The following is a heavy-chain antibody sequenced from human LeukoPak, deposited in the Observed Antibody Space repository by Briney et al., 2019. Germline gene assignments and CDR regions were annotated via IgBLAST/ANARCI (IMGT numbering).Heavy chain of an antibody. CDR2: IWYDGSNK. Sequence: PGGSLRLSCAASGFTFSSYGMHWVRQAPGKGLEWVAVIWYDGSNKYYADSVKGRFTISRDNSKNTLYLQMNSLRAEDTAVYYCARVGDSSGYYGYYDYYYGMDVWGQGTTVTVSS. V-gene: IGHV3-33*01. CDR3: ARVGDSSGYYGYYDYYYGMDV. CDR1: GFTFSSYG. J-gene: IGHJ6*02. D-gene: IGHD3-22*01.